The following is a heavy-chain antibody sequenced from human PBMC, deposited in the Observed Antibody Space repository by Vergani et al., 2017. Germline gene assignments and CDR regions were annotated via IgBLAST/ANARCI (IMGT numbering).Heavy chain of an antibody. Sequence: QVQLVQSGAEVKKPGASVKVSCKASGYTFTSYAMHWVRQAPGQRLEWMGWINAGNGNTKYSQKFQGRVTITRDTSASTAYMELSSLRSEDTAVYYCARGYSGSQGLDYWGQGTLVTVSS. J-gene: IGHJ4*02. CDR2: INAGNGNT. D-gene: IGHD1-26*01. CDR3: ARGYSGSQGLDY. V-gene: IGHV1-3*01. CDR1: GYTFTSYA.